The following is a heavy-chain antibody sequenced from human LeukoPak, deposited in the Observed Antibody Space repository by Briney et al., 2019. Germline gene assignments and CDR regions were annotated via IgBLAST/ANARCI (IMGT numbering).Heavy chain of an antibody. CDR1: GYSINSGHY. CDR3: ARRVGAINNTWFDP. D-gene: IGHD1-26*01. V-gene: IGHV4-38-2*01. J-gene: IGHJ5*02. Sequence: SETLSLTCAVSGYSINSGHYWAWIRQTPGKGLQWIGSMYYSGSTYYNPSLKGRVAMSIDTSKNQFSLKLRSVTAADTAVYYCARRVGAINNTWFDPWGQGTLVTVSS. CDR2: MYYSGST.